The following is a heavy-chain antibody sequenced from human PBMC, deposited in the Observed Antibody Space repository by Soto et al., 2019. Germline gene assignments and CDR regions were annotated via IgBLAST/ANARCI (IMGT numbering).Heavy chain of an antibody. CDR2: IDNSGIT. CDR1: GGSISSTDHY. D-gene: IGHD4-17*01. Sequence: QVQLQESGPGLVKPSQTLSLTCTVSGGSISSTDHYWGWIRQHPERGLEWIGYIDNSGITYDNPSRKSRVAMSVDTSQNQFSLKLRSVTAADTAVYYCARNYGNYGHYFDSWGQGTLVTVSS. J-gene: IGHJ4*02. V-gene: IGHV4-31*03. CDR3: ARNYGNYGHYFDS.